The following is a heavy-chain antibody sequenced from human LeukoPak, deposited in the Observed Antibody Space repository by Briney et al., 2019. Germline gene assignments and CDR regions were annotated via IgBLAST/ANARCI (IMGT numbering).Heavy chain of an antibody. CDR2: ISGSSSYI. CDR1: GFTFSTYN. CDR3: ARVFLGGKLISFAS. V-gene: IGHV3-21*01. D-gene: IGHD3-16*01. Sequence: GGSLRLSCAASGFTFSTYNMTWVRQAPGKGLEWVSSISGSSSYIYYADSVKGRFSISRDNAKNSLYLQMNSLRAEDTAVYYVARVFLGGKLISFASGGQEPL. J-gene: IGHJ4*02.